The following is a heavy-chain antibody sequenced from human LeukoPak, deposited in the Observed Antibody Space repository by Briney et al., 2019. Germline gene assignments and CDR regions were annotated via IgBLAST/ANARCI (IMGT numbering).Heavy chain of an antibody. V-gene: IGHV3-33*01. CDR2: IWYDGGNK. CDR1: GFTFSDYG. J-gene: IGHJ4*02. D-gene: IGHD4-17*01. CDR3: ARDGEPSQTGALYGDLDY. Sequence: PGGSLRLSCAASGFTFSDYGMHWVRQAPGKGLEWVAVIWYDGGNKYYADSVKGRFTISRDNAKNSLYLQMNSLRDEDTAVYYCARDGEPSQTGALYGDLDYWGQGTLVTVSS.